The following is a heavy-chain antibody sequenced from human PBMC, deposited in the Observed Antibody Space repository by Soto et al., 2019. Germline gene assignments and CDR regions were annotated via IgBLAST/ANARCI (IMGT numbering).Heavy chain of an antibody. CDR1: GYTFTRSG. J-gene: IGHJ3*02. D-gene: IGHD6-19*01. Sequence: ASVKVSCKASGYTFTRSGISWVRQAPGQGLEWMGWISTYNGDTNYAQTFQGRVTMTTDTSTSTAYMELRSLRSDDTAVYCCARTLSAVAALLFDIWGQGTMVTVSS. CDR2: ISTYNGDT. CDR3: ARTLSAVAALLFDI. V-gene: IGHV1-18*01.